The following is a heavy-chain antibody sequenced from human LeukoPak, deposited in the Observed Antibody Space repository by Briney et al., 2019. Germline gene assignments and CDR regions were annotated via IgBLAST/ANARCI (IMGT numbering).Heavy chain of an antibody. CDR2: ISSSSSFR. Sequence: PGGSLRLSCAASGFNFSSYSMNCVRQAPGKGLEWVSSISSSSSFRYYADSVKGRFTIFRDNAKNSLYLQMNSLRAEDTAVYYCARESSGYFYWGQGPLVTVSS. CDR3: ARESSGYFY. V-gene: IGHV3-21*01. J-gene: IGHJ4*02. CDR1: GFNFSSYS. D-gene: IGHD3-22*01.